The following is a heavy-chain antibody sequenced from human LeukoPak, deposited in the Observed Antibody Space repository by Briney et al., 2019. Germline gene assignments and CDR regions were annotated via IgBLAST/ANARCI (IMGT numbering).Heavy chain of an antibody. CDR1: GFTFDDYA. V-gene: IGHV3-9*01. J-gene: IGHJ6*02. CDR2: ISWNSGSI. CDR3: AKDIGCSSTRCHYGYYGKDV. Sequence: PGGSLRLSCAASGFTFDDYAMHWVRQAPGQGLEWVSGISWNSGSIGYADSVKGRLTISRDNAKNSLYLQMNSLRAEDTALYYCAKDIGCSSTRCHYGYYGKDVWGQGTTVTVSS. D-gene: IGHD2-2*01.